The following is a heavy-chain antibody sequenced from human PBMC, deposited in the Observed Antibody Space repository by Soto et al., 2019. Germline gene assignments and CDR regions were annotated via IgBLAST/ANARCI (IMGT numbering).Heavy chain of an antibody. CDR2: MNPNSGNT. D-gene: IGHD2-8*01. J-gene: IGHJ3*02. CDR1: GYTFTSYD. V-gene: IGHV1-8*01. CDR3: ARAGVLDDAFDI. Sequence: ASVKVSCKASGYTFTSYDINWVRQATRQGLEWMGWMNPNSGNTGYAQKFQGRVTMTRNTSISTAYMELSSLRSEDTAVYYCARAGVLDDAFDIWGQGTMVTVSS.